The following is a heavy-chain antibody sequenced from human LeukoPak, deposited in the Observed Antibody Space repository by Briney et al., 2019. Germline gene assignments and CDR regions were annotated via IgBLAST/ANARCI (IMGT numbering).Heavy chain of an antibody. CDR1: GYTFTGYY. Sequence: ASVKVSCKASGYTFTGYYMHWVRQAPGQGLEWMGWINPNSGGTNYARKFQGWVTMTRDTSISTAYMELSRLRSDDTAVYYCARDVVVVAATWFDPWGQGTLVTVSS. CDR2: INPNSGGT. CDR3: ARDVVVVAATWFDP. V-gene: IGHV1-2*04. J-gene: IGHJ5*02. D-gene: IGHD2-15*01.